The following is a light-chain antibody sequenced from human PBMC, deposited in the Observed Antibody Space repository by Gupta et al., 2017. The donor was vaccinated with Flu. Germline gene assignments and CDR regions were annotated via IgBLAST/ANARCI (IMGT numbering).Light chain of an antibody. CDR1: SGSIDSNY. Sequence: TLVCTRNSGSIDSNYVQWCRQRPGSSPTTLIYDHTHRPPGVPERFSASIDTSSNSASLTISGLTREDEADYYCQSFDSDDLTWVFGGGTKLTVL. J-gene: IGLJ3*02. CDR2: DHT. V-gene: IGLV6-57*01. CDR3: QSFDSDDLTWV.